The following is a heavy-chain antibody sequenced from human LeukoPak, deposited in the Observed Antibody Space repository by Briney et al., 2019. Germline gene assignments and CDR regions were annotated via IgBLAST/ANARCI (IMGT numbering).Heavy chain of an antibody. D-gene: IGHD2-2*02. Sequence: RGSLRLSCAASGFTFSDYAVSWVRQAPGKGLEWVSIISAGGAGTYYADSVKGRFTISRDNSKNTLYLQMNRLRVEDTAVYYCAKKDCSSTSCYSAFDIWGQGTMVTVSS. CDR2: ISAGGAGT. CDR1: GFTFSDYA. J-gene: IGHJ3*02. CDR3: AKKDCSSTSCYSAFDI. V-gene: IGHV3-23*01.